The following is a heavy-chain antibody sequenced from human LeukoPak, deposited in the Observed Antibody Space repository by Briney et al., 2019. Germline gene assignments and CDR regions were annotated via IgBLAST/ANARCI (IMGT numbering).Heavy chain of an antibody. CDR2: IKSKADGGAT. J-gene: IGHJ4*02. CDR3: TTAPYDGKVY. CDR1: RFTFSSAW. D-gene: IGHD4-23*01. V-gene: IGHV3-15*01. Sequence: PGGSLRLSCEASRFTFSSAWMSWVRQAPGKGLEWVGRIKSKADGGATDYDAPVQVRFRVSRADSTNPFYLQMNNLNTEEPAVYYCTTAPYDGKVYWGPGPLVTVSS.